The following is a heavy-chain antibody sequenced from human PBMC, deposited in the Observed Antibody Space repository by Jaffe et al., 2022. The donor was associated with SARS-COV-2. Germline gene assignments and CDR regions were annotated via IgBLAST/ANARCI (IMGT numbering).Heavy chain of an antibody. J-gene: IGHJ4*02. CDR2: SNYSGST. CDR3: ARVYCSTASCYDY. CDR1: GGSFSGYY. Sequence: QVQLQQWGAGLLKPSETLSLTCAVSGGSFSGYYWSWIRQSPGKGLEWIGESNYSGSTNYNPSLKSRVTISVDTSKNQFSLKLRSVTAADTAVYYCARVYCSTASCYDYWGQGTLVTVSS. V-gene: IGHV4-34*01. D-gene: IGHD2-2*01.